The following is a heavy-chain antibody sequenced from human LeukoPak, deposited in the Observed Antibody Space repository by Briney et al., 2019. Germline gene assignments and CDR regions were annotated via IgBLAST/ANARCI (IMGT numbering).Heavy chain of an antibody. Sequence: PGGSLRLSCAASGFTFSSYSMNWVRQAPGKGLEWVSSISSSSSYIYYADSVKGRFTISRDNAKNSLYLQINSLRAEDTAVYYCASLTLIWSGYYGGGQGTLVTVSS. V-gene: IGHV3-21*01. D-gene: IGHD3-3*01. J-gene: IGHJ4*02. CDR2: ISSSSSYI. CDR3: ASLTLIWSGYYG. CDR1: GFTFSSYS.